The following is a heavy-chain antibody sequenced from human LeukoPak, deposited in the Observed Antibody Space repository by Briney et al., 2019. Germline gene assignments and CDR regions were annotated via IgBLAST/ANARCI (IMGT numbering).Heavy chain of an antibody. CDR2: LTYDGTNE. V-gene: IGHV3-30*03. CDR3: TTDRCSGSCRYYFDH. J-gene: IGHJ4*02. D-gene: IGHD6-13*01. Sequence: PGRSLRLSCAASGFTFGDYGMHWVRQAPGKGLEWLTLLTYDGTNEYYADSVKGRFTISTDDSKNTLYLQMNSLKTEDTAVYYCTTDRCSGSCRYYFDHWGQGTLVTVSS. CDR1: GFTFGDYG.